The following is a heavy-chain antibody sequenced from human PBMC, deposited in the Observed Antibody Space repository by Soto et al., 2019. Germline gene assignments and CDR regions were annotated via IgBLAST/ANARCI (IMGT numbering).Heavy chain of an antibody. J-gene: IGHJ3*02. V-gene: IGHV3-15*01. CDR3: TTEGDIVYAFDI. CDR1: GFTFCNAW. Sequence: EVQLVESGGGLVKPGGSLRLSCAASGFTFCNAWMSWVRQAPGKGLEWVGRIKSKTDGGTTDYAAPVKGRFTISRDDSKNTLYMQMNSLKTEDTAVYYCTTEGDIVYAFDIWGQGTMVTVSS. CDR2: IKSKTDGGTT. D-gene: IGHD5-12*01.